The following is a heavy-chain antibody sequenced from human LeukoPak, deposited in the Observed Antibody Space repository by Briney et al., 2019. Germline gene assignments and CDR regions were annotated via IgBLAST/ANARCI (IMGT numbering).Heavy chain of an antibody. V-gene: IGHV3-48*03. CDR2: ISSSGSTI. Sequence: GGSLRLSCAASGFTFSRYWMSWVRQAPGKGLEWVSYISSSGSTIYYADSVKGRFTISRDNAKNSLYLQMNSLRAEDTAVYYCARDLVYGDYGESGGWAQGTLVTVSS. D-gene: IGHD4-17*01. CDR1: GFTFSRYW. J-gene: IGHJ4*02. CDR3: ARDLVYGDYGESGG.